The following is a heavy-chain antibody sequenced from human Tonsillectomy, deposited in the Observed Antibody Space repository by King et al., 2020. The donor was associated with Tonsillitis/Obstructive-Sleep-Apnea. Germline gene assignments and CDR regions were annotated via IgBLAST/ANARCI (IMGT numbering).Heavy chain of an antibody. CDR1: GYTFSSYG. CDR2: ISGYSGIT. V-gene: IGHV1-18*01. D-gene: IGHD2-8*01. CDR3: ARYDYYMDV. J-gene: IGHJ6*03. Sequence: QLVQSGAEVKKPGASVKVSCKASGYTFSSYGISWVRQAPGQGLEWMGWISGYSGITNYAQKFQGRITLTTDTSPSTDYMELRSLRSDDTAVYYCARYDYYMDVWGKGTTVTVSS.